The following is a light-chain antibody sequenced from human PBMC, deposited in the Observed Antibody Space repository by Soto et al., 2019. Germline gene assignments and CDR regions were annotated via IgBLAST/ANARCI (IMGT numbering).Light chain of an antibody. Sequence: EIVMTQSPATLSVSPGGRATLSCRASQSVDSRYFGWYQQRPGQPPRLLLYGVSTRATGIPDRFSGSGSGTDFILTISRLDPDDFAVYYCQQYGAFWTFGQGTKVDIK. CDR3: QQYGAFWT. CDR1: QSVDSRY. CDR2: GVS. V-gene: IGKV3-20*01. J-gene: IGKJ1*01.